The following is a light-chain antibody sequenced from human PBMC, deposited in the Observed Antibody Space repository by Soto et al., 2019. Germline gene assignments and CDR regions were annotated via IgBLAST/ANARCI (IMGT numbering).Light chain of an antibody. CDR3: QQYYSTPPLT. Sequence: DIVMTQSPDSLAVSLGERATINCKSSQSLLYSPRNKSYLAWFQQKPRQPPKLLIYWASSREIGVPDRFSGSESGTDFTLTISSLQAEDVAVYYCQQYYSTPPLTFGGGTKVDIK. CDR1: QSLLYSPRNKSY. J-gene: IGKJ4*01. V-gene: IGKV4-1*01. CDR2: WAS.